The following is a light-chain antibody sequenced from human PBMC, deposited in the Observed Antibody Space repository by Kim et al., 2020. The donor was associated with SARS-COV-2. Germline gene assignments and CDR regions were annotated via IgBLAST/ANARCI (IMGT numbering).Light chain of an antibody. V-gene: IGKV1-NL1*01. Sequence: DIQMTQSPSSLSASVGDRVTITCRASQGIRNSLAWYHQKPGKAPILLVYSTSKLETGVPSRFSGSGSGTDYTLSISALQPEDFGTYYCQQYETMPRPFGQGTRLEI. CDR3: QQYETMPRP. CDR1: QGIRNS. J-gene: IGKJ2*01. CDR2: STS.